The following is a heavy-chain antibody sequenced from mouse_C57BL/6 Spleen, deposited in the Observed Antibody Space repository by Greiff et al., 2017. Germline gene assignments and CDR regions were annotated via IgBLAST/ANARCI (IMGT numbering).Heavy chain of an antibody. D-gene: IGHD1-1*01. J-gene: IGHJ4*01. CDR3: AIGDYYGSSLYAMDY. V-gene: IGHV1-82*01. Sequence: VQLQQSGPELVKPGASVKISCKASGYAFSSSWMNWVKQRPGKGLEWIGRIYPGDGDTNYNGKFKGKATLTADKSSSTAYMQLRSLTTEDSAVYFCAIGDYYGSSLYAMDYWGQGTSVTVSS. CDR1: GYAFSSSW. CDR2: IYPGDGDT.